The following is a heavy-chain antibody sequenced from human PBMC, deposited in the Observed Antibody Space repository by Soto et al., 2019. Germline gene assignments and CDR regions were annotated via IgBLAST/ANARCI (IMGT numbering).Heavy chain of an antibody. J-gene: IGHJ4*02. CDR2: VYCCGRT. D-gene: IGHD3-16*02. CDR1: GSSFKSGSYY. CDR3: ASDYHYFDH. V-gene: IGHV4-61*01. Sequence: PSETLSLTCTVSGSSFKSGSYYWSWVRQPPGKGLEWIGYVYCCGRTNYIPSLESRGTISTDTSKDQFSPKLTPVTAADAAVYYCASDYHYFDHRDQGSLDTVS.